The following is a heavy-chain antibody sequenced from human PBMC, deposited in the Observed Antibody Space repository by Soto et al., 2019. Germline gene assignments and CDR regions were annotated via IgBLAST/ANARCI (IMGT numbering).Heavy chain of an antibody. D-gene: IGHD6-19*01. Sequence: GESLKISCAASGFTFSSYAMSWVRQAPGKGLEWVSAISGSGGSTYYADSVKGRFTISRDNSKNTLYLQMNSLRAEDTAVYYCAKDRPGGSGWFKYYFDYWGQGTLVTVSS. V-gene: IGHV3-23*01. CDR3: AKDRPGGSGWFKYYFDY. J-gene: IGHJ4*02. CDR2: ISGSGGST. CDR1: GFTFSSYA.